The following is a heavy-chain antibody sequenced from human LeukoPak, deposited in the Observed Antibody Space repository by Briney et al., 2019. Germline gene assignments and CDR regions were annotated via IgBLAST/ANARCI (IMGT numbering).Heavy chain of an antibody. CDR3: ATPVIVGATNSFDY. CDR1: GFTFSSYA. V-gene: IGHV3-30-3*01. J-gene: IGHJ4*02. CDR2: ISYDGSNK. D-gene: IGHD1-26*01. Sequence: GGSLRLSCAGSGFTFSSYAMHWVRQAPGKGLEWVAVISYDGSNKYYADSVKGRFTISRDNSKNTLYLQMNSLRAEDTAVYYCATPVIVGATNSFDYWGQGTLVTVSS.